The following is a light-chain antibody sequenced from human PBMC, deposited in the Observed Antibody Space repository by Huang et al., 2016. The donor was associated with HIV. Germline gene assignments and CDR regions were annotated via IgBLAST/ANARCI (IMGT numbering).Light chain of an antibody. CDR2: AAS. CDR3: QQYNDFRST. J-gene: IGKJ3*01. V-gene: IGKV3-15*01. CDR1: QIVSSH. Sequence: EPVMTQSPVTLSVSPGDRASLSCRSSQIVSSHLAWYQQKPGQAPRLLIYAASTRGTGVPARFSGSGAGTEFTLTISTLQSEDSAVYYCQQYNDFRSTFGPGTRVEIK.